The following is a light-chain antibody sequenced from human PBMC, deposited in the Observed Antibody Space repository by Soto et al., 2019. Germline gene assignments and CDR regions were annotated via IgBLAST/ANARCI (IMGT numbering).Light chain of an antibody. V-gene: IGKV3-20*01. Sequence: EIVLTQSPGTLSLSPGERATLSCRASQSVSNNYLAWYQQKPGQAPRLLIYGASTRATGIPDRFSGSGSGTDFTLTISRLEPEDCAVFYCQQYGNSPFTFGPGTKVDVK. CDR1: QSVSNNY. CDR2: GAS. CDR3: QQYGNSPFT. J-gene: IGKJ3*01.